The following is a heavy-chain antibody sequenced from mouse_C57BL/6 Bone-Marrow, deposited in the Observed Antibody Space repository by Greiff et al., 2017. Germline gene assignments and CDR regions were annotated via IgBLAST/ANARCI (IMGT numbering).Heavy chain of an antibody. CDR3: ASHEDSHCYDSSYWYFEV. J-gene: IGHJ1*03. CDR1: GYTFTEYT. V-gene: IGHV1-62-2*01. CDR2: FYPGSGSI. Sequence: QVQLQQSGAELVKPGASVKLSCKASGYTFTEYTIHWVKQRPGQGLEWIGWFYPGSGSIKYNEKFKDKATLTADKSSSTVYMELCRLTSKGSAVYFCASHEDSHCYDSSYWYFEVWGTGTTVTVSS. D-gene: IGHD1-1*01.